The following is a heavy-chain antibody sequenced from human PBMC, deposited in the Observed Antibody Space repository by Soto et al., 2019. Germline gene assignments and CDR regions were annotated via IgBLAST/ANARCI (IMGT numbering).Heavy chain of an antibody. CDR2: ISAYSGDK. Sequence: QVQLVQSGAEVKKPGASVKVSCETSGYTFTTYDISWVRQAPGQGLEWLGWISAYSGDKKYAQKVQGIVTMTTDTSTITASMELRSLRSDDTAIYYCTRTPRGAGTFDYWGQGTLVTVSS. J-gene: IGHJ4*02. CDR3: TRTPRGAGTFDY. V-gene: IGHV1-18*01. D-gene: IGHD2-15*01. CDR1: GYTFTTYD.